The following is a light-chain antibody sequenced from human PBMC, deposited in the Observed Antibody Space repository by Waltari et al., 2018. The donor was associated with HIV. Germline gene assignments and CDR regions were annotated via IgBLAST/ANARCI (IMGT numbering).Light chain of an antibody. CDR3: CSYAGSYPVV. CDR2: DVS. J-gene: IGLJ3*02. Sequence: QSALTQPRSVSGSPGQSVPISCTGTSSDVGGYNYVSWYQQHPGKAPKFIMYDVSKRPSGVPDRFSGSKSGNTASLTISGLQAEDEADYYCCSYAGSYPVVFGGGTKLTVL. V-gene: IGLV2-11*01. CDR1: SSDVGGYNY.